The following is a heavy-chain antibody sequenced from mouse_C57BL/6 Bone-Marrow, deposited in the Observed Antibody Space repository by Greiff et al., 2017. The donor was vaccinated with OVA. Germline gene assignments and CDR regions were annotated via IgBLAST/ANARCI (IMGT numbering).Heavy chain of an antibody. V-gene: IGHV1-62-2*01. CDR1: GYTFTEYT. Sequence: VKVVESGAELVKPGASVKLSCKASGYTFTEYTIHWVKQRSGQGLEWIGWFYPGSGSIKYNEKFKDKATLTADKSSSTVYMELSRLTSEDSAVYFCARRPYSSGYGYAMDYWGLGTSVTVSS. D-gene: IGHD3-2*02. CDR2: FYPGSGSI. CDR3: ARRPYSSGYGYAMDY. J-gene: IGHJ4*01.